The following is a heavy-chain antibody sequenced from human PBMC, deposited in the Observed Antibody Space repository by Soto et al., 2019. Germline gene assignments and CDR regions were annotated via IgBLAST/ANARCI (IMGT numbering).Heavy chain of an antibody. CDR1: GGSMRSGDYL. V-gene: IGHV4-30-4*08. Sequence: PSETLSLTCSVSGGSMRSGDYLWIWIRQSPGKGLEWIGSIYNRGSTYYNPSLKSRLSISVDTSKNQFSLKLTSVTAADTAVYFCARDRSAGGYLSAKQAKNFHYHGMDVWGQGTTVTVSS. CDR2: IYNRGST. J-gene: IGHJ6*02. CDR3: ARDRSAGGYLSAKQAKNFHYHGMDV. D-gene: IGHD2-21*02.